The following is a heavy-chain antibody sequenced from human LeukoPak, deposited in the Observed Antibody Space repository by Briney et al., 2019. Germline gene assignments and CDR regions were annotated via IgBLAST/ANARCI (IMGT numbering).Heavy chain of an antibody. J-gene: IGHJ4*02. CDR2: ISAYNGDT. Sequence: ASVKVSCKASGYTFTNYGINWVRQAPGQGLGWMGWISAYNGDTNYAQKLQGRVTMTTDTSTSTAYMELRSLRSDDTAVYYCARDGRDGYNYVDYWGQGTLVTVSS. CDR1: GYTFTNYG. CDR3: ARDGRDGYNYVDY. V-gene: IGHV1-18*01. D-gene: IGHD5-24*01.